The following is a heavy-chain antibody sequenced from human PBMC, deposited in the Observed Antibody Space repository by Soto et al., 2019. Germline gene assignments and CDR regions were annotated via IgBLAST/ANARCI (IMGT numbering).Heavy chain of an antibody. CDR1: GYTFTSYY. D-gene: IGHD3-10*01. J-gene: IGHJ4*02. Sequence: ASVKVSFKASGYTFTSYYMHWLRQAPGQGLEWMGIINPSGGSTSYAQKFQGRVTMTRDTSTSTVYMELSSLRSEDTAVYYCARDRHLLTYYYGSGSYPLDYWGQGTLVTVSS. CDR2: INPSGGST. CDR3: ARDRHLLTYYYGSGSYPLDY. V-gene: IGHV1-46*01.